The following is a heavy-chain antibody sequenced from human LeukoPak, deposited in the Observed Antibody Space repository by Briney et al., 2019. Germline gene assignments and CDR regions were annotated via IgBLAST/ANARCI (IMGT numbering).Heavy chain of an antibody. D-gene: IGHD3-22*01. V-gene: IGHV4-34*01. Sequence: PSETLSLTCAVYGGSFSGYYWSWIRQPPGKGLEWIGEINHSGSTNYNPSLKSRVTMSVDTSKNQFSLKLSSVTAADTAVYYCARDPPTYYYDSSGYFDYWGQGTLVTVSS. CDR1: GGSFSGYY. J-gene: IGHJ4*02. CDR3: ARDPPTYYYDSSGYFDY. CDR2: INHSGST.